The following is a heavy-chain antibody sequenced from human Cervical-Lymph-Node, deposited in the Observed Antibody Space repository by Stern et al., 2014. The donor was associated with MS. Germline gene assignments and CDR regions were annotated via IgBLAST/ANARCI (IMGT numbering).Heavy chain of an antibody. CDR3: ARSPDLYDSSGYYFD. CDR1: GGTLNNYA. D-gene: IGHD3-22*01. CDR2: IIPFLGLT. Sequence: QDQLVQSGAEVKKPGSSVKVSCKASGGTLNNYAVRWVRQAPGQGLEWIGKIIPFLGLTNYAPKFQGRVTLTAAAPPSYMVVGSLRSDDTAVYYCARSPDLYDSSGYYFDWGQGTLVTVSS. V-gene: IGHV1-69*04. J-gene: IGHJ4*02.